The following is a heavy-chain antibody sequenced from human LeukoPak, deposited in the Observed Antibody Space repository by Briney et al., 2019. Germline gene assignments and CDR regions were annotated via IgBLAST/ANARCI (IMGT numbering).Heavy chain of an antibody. J-gene: IGHJ3*02. V-gene: IGHV4-39*07. CDR2: IYYSGST. CDR1: GGSISSSSCY. D-gene: IGHD1-26*01. CDR3: ARDHMGATTTNDAFDI. Sequence: SETLFLTCTVSGGSISSSSCYWGWIRQPPGKGLEWIGSIYYSGSTYYNPSLKSRVTISVDTSKNQFSLKLSSVTAADTAVYYCARDHMGATTTNDAFDIWGQGTMVTVSS.